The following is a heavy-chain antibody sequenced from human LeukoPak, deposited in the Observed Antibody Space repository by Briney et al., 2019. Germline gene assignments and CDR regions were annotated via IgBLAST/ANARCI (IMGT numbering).Heavy chain of an antibody. CDR2: IKHDGSEK. Sequence: PGGSLRLSCAASGFTFSSYWMSWVRQPQGKGLEWVANIKHDGSEKYYVDSVKGRFTISRDNAKNSLYLQMNSLRAEDTAVYYCARVGTAEGTLEDYWGQGTLVTVSS. CDR1: GFTFSSYW. CDR3: ARVGTAEGTLEDY. D-gene: IGHD6-13*01. V-gene: IGHV3-7*01. J-gene: IGHJ4*02.